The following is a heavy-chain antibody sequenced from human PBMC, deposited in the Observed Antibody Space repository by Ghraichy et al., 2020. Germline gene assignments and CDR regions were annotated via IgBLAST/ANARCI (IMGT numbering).Heavy chain of an antibody. D-gene: IGHD3-10*01. CDR1: GFTFSDYY. Sequence: LSLTCAASGFTFSDYYMSWIRQAPGKGLEWVSHISSTSIYTNYADSVKGRFTISRDNAKNSVYLQMNSLRVEDTAVYYCARARGSRTYYSDYWGQGALVTGSS. V-gene: IGHV3-11*06. J-gene: IGHJ4*02. CDR3: ARARGSRTYYSDY. CDR2: ISSTSIYT.